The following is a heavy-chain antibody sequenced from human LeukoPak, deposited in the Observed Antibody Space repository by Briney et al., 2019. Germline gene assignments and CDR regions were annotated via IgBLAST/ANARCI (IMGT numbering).Heavy chain of an antibody. V-gene: IGHV3-23*01. CDR2: ISGGGGST. D-gene: IGHD1-26*01. CDR1: GFTFSSSA. Sequence: GGSLRLSCAASGFTFSSSAMSWVRQAPGKGLEWVSTISGGGGSTYYADSVKGRFTISRDNSKNTLYLQVNSLRAEDTAVYYCAKGGKWDVTPFDYWGQGTLVTVSS. CDR3: AKGGKWDVTPFDY. J-gene: IGHJ4*02.